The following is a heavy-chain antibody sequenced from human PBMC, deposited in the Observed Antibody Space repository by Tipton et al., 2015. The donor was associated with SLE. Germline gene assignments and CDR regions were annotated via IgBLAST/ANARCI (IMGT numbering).Heavy chain of an antibody. CDR3: TRVKSTSWAFDI. Sequence: GSLRLSCAASGFTFSSHWMHWVRLAPGKGLVWVSRINGDGSTTNYADSMKGQFTISRVNDKNTLYLEMNSLTAADTAVYDCTRVKSTSWAFDIWGQGTIVTVSS. CDR2: INGDGSTT. D-gene: IGHD2/OR15-2a*01. V-gene: IGHV3-74*01. J-gene: IGHJ3*02. CDR1: GFTFSSHW.